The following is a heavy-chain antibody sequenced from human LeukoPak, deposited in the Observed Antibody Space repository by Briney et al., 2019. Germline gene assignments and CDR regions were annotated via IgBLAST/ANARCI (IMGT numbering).Heavy chain of an antibody. CDR2: VYYSGTT. D-gene: IGHD6-19*01. CDR3: ARLNLVVAGIDYFDY. J-gene: IGHJ4*02. Sequence: KASETLSLTCTVSGGSISSYYWSWIRQPPGKGLEWIGYVYYSGTTNYNPSLKSRVTISVDTSKNQFSLKLSSVTAADTAVYYCARLNLVVAGIDYFDYWGQGTLVTVSS. CDR1: GGSISSYY. V-gene: IGHV4-59*08.